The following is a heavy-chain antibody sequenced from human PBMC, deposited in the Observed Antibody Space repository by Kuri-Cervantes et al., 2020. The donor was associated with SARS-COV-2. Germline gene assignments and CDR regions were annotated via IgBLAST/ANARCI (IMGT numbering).Heavy chain of an antibody. J-gene: IGHJ4*02. CDR1: GFTFSSYW. D-gene: IGHD1-1*01. CDR3: VRDGDHWNFDY. CDR2: IKQDGSEK. V-gene: IGHV3-7*01. Sequence: GESLKISCEASGFTFSSYWMSWVRQAPGKGLEWVANIKQDGSEKYYVDSVKGRFTISRDNAKNMLFLQMNSLRAEDTAVYYCVRDGDHWNFDYWGQGTLVTVSS.